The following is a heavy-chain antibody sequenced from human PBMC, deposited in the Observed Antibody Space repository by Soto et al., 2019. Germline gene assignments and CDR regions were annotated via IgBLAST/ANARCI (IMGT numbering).Heavy chain of an antibody. CDR3: AKDSGNPSYGMDV. V-gene: IGHV1-2*04. J-gene: IGHJ6*02. Sequence: GASVKVSCKASGYTFTGYYMHWVRQAPGQGLEWMGWINPNSGGTNYAQKFQGWVTMTRDTSISTAYMELSRLRSDDTAVYYCAKDSGNPSYGMDVWGQGTTVTVSS. CDR2: INPNSGGT. CDR1: GYTFTGYY. D-gene: IGHD3-10*01.